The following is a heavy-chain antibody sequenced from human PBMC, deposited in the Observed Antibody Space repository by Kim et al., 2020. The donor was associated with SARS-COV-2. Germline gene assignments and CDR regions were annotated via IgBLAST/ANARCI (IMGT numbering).Heavy chain of an antibody. CDR2: IRSKANNYAT. V-gene: IGHV3-73*01. CDR3: SRGSPDPYSGYDSLDY. J-gene: IGHJ4*02. D-gene: IGHD5-12*01. Sequence: GGSLRLSSAASGLTFSDSAMHWVRQASGKGLEWVGRIRSKANNYATVYGASVNGRFTITRDDSKNTAYLQMNSLRTEDTAVYYCSRGSPDPYSGYDSLDYWGQGTLVTVSS. CDR1: GLTFSDSA.